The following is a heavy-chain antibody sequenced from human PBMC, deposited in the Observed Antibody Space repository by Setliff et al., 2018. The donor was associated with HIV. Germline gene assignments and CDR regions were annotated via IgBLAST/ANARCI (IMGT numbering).Heavy chain of an antibody. CDR1: GYTLTELS. Sequence: ASVKVSCKVSGYTLTELSIHWARQAPGKGLEWMGGFDPQYDKTFYAQKFQGRVTMTADESTSTAYMELSSLRSDDTAVYYCARAVVPTYYDVLTGYVYYMDVWGKGTTVTVSS. V-gene: IGHV1-24*01. CDR3: ARAVVPTYYDVLTGYVYYMDV. CDR2: FDPQYDKT. D-gene: IGHD3-9*01. J-gene: IGHJ6*03.